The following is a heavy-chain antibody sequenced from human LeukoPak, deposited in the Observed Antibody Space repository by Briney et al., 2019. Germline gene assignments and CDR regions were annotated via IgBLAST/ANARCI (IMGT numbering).Heavy chain of an antibody. CDR1: GGSLSSYY. Sequence: SETLSLTCTVSGGSLSSYYWSWIRQPAGEGLEWIGRISPSGTTNYNPSLKSRVTMSLDTSKSQISLKLTSVTAADTAVYYCAGVQLPDITGAFDIWGQGTMVTVSS. D-gene: IGHD3-3*01. CDR2: ISPSGTT. V-gene: IGHV4-4*07. J-gene: IGHJ3*02. CDR3: AGVQLPDITGAFDI.